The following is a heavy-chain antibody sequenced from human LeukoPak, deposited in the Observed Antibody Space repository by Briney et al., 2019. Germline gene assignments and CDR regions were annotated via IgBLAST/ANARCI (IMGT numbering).Heavy chain of an antibody. Sequence: PSETLSLTCTVSGGSISDYHWSWIRQPAGKGLEWIGRIFNSGGTSCTPSLRSRVTISMDKSKNQLSPKLSSVTAADTAVYYCAKHGGSWTFDYWGQGTLVTVSS. CDR2: IFNSGGT. CDR3: AKHGGSWTFDY. J-gene: IGHJ4*02. D-gene: IGHD6-13*01. CDR1: GGSISDYH. V-gene: IGHV4-4*07.